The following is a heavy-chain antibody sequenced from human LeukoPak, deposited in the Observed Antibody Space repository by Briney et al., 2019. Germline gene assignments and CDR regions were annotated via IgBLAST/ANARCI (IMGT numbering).Heavy chain of an antibody. CDR2: IYNSEST. V-gene: IGHV4-4*07. D-gene: IGHD2-2*03. CDR3: ARARGYWKKDYYYYGIDF. Sequence: SSETLSLTCTVCGGSMSSYYWSWMRQPAGKGVEWIGRIYNSESTNYNLSLKGRVNMYVDTSKNQLSLMLISVTAADTAVYYCARARGYWKKDYYYYGIDFWGQGTTVTVSS. CDR1: GGSMSSYY. J-gene: IGHJ6*02.